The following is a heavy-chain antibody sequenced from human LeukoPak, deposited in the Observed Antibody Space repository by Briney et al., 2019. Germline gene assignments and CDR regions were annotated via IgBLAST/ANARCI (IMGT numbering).Heavy chain of an antibody. J-gene: IGHJ3*01. V-gene: IGHV4-4*07. CDR3: AVGRPRNTTRLDDGYDF. CDR1: GGSITTYY. Sequence: SETLSLTCTVSGGSITTYYWSWIRQPAGKGLEWIGRVSTSGRTNYNPSLKSRLTMSADTSKTQFSLILNSVTAADTAVYYCAVGRPRNTTRLDDGYDFWGQGTMVTVSS. D-gene: IGHD1-1*01. CDR2: VSTSGRT.